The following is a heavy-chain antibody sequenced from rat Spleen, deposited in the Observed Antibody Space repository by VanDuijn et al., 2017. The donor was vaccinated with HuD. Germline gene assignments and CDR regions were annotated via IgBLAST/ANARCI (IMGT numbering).Heavy chain of an antibody. CDR3: TRQGIRGTEH. J-gene: IGHJ2*01. Sequence: VQLKESGPGLVQPSQTLSLTCTVSGFSLTSRCVHWVRQPPGQGLAGMGGIWGNGNTDYDSTLKSRLIISRDTSKSQVFLEMNSLQAEDTAIYFCTRQGIRGTEHWGQGVMVTVSS. D-gene: IGHD4-3*01. V-gene: IGHV2-1*01. CDR1: GFSLTSRC. CDR2: IWGNGNT.